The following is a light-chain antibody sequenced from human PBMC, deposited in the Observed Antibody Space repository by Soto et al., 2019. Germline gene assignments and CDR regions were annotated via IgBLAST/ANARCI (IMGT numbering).Light chain of an antibody. V-gene: IGKV1-8*01. J-gene: IGKJ5*01. Sequence: AILMTQSPSSLSASTGDRVTITCRASQGISSYLAWYQQKPGKAPKLLIYAASTLQSGVPSRFSGSGSGTDFTLTISCLQSEDFATYYCQQLNSFPITFGQGTRLEIK. CDR3: QQLNSFPIT. CDR1: QGISSY. CDR2: AAS.